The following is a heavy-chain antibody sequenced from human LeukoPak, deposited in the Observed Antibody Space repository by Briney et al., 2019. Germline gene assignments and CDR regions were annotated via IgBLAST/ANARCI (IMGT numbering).Heavy chain of an antibody. D-gene: IGHD6-13*01. J-gene: IGHJ4*02. CDR1: GVSISSYY. V-gene: IGHV4-59*01. Sequence: RSSETLSLTCTVSGVSISSYYWSWLRQPPGKGLEWIGNIYYSGSTYYNPSLKSRVIITVDTSKNHFSLRLSSVTAADTAVYYCARVTGYVMEDYFDYWGQGTLVTVSS. CDR3: ARVTGYVMEDYFDY. CDR2: IYYSGST.